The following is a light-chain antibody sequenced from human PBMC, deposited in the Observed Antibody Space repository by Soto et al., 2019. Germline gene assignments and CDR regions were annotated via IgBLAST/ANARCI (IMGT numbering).Light chain of an antibody. CDR1: QSVKNY. V-gene: IGKV3-11*01. Sequence: EIVLTQSPATLSLSPGERATLSCRASQSVKNYLAWYQQKPGQAPRLLIYDASNRATGIPARFSGSGSGTDFTLTISRLEPEDSAVYYCQQRSNWPPVTFGGGTKVEIK. CDR3: QQRSNWPPVT. CDR2: DAS. J-gene: IGKJ4*01.